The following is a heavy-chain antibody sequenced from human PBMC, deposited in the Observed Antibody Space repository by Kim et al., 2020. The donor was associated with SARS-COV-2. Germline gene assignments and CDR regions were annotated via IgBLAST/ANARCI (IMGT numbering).Heavy chain of an antibody. V-gene: IGHV1-18*01. CDR2: ISGYNGNT. Sequence: ASVKVSCKASGYTFTSYSISWVRQAPGQGLEWMGWISGYNGNTNYAQKLQGRVTMTTDTSTSTAYMELRSLRSDDTAVYYCARNNYYDSSAYYHWGQGTLVTVSS. CDR3: ARNNYYDSSAYYH. D-gene: IGHD3-22*01. J-gene: IGHJ4*02. CDR1: GYTFTSYS.